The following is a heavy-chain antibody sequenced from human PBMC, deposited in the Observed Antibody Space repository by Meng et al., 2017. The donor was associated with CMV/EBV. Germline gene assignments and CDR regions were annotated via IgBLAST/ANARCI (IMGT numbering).Heavy chain of an antibody. Sequence: QVQLVQAGAGVKKPGASVKVSCKASGYTFTGYYMHWVRQAPGQGLEWMGWINPNSGGTNYAQKFQGRVTMTRDTSISTAYMELSRLRSDDTAVYYCARVQVRGEMATPAGYWGQGTLVTVSS. CDR1: GYTFTGYY. J-gene: IGHJ4*02. CDR3: ARVQVRGEMATPAGY. D-gene: IGHD5-24*01. V-gene: IGHV1-2*02. CDR2: INPNSGGT.